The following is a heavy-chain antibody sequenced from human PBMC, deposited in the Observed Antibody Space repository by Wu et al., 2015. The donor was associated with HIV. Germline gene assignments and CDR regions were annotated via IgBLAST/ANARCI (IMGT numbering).Heavy chain of an antibody. Sequence: QVQLVQSGAEVKKPGSSVKVSCRASGNTFRNHAITWVRQAPGQGLEWMGRIIPIFGTANYAQKFQGRVTITADESTSTAYMELSSLRSEDTAVYYCARDLCVRGVCYRSPGDWFDPWGQGTLVHRLL. D-gene: IGHD2-8*02. CDR1: GNTFRNHA. V-gene: IGHV1-69*13. CDR2: IIPIFGTA. CDR3: ARDLCVRGVCYRSPGDWFDP. J-gene: IGHJ5*02.